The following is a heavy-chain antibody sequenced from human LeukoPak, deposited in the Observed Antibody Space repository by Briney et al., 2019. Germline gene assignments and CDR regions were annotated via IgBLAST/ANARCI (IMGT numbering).Heavy chain of an antibody. Sequence: GASVKVSCKASGYTFTSYDINWVRQAPGQGLEWMGGIIPIFGTANYAQKFQGRVTITADESTSTAYMELSSLRSEDTAVYYCARTGTRQSRRWLRKYYFDYWGQGTLVTVSS. CDR3: ARTGTRQSRRWLRKYYFDY. CDR1: GYTFTSYD. J-gene: IGHJ4*02. CDR2: IIPIFGTA. D-gene: IGHD5-12*01. V-gene: IGHV1-69*13.